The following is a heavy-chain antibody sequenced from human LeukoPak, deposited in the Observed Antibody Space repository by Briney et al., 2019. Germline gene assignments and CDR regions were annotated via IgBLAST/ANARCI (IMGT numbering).Heavy chain of an antibody. CDR2: INSDGSST. Sequence: PGGSLRLSCAASGFTFSSYWMHWVRQAPGKGLVWVSRINSDGSSTSYADSVKGRFTISRDNAKNTLHLQMNSLRAEDTAVYYCTRESSVGAHKAFDIWGQGTLVTVSS. CDR1: GFTFSSYW. D-gene: IGHD1-26*01. CDR3: TRESSVGAHKAFDI. V-gene: IGHV3-74*01. J-gene: IGHJ4*02.